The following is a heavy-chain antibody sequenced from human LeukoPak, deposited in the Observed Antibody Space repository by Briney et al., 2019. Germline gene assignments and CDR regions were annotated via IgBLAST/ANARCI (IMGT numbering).Heavy chain of an antibody. CDR2: IIPILGIA. CDR1: GGTFSSYA. V-gene: IGHV1-69*04. J-gene: IGHJ6*02. D-gene: IGHD2-2*01. CDR3: ARPLSYCSSTSCYRDNYYYYGMDV. Sequence: ASVKVSCKASGGTFSSYAISWVRQAPGQGLEWMGRIIPILGIANYARKFQGRVTITADKSTSTAYMELSSLRSEDTAVYYCARPLSYCSSTSCYRDNYYYYGMDVWGQGTTVTVSS.